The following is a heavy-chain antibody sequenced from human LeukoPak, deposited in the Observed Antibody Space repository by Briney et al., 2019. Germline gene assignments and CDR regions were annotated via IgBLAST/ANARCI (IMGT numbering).Heavy chain of an antibody. CDR1: GFTFSSYA. Sequence: GGSLRLSCAASGFTFSSYAMSWVRQAPGKGLEWVSAISGSGGSTYYADSVKGRFTISRDNSKNTLYLQMYSLRAEDTAVYYCAKFALMHYYDSSGYSPFDYWGQGTLVTVSS. V-gene: IGHV3-23*01. J-gene: IGHJ4*02. CDR3: AKFALMHYYDSSGYSPFDY. CDR2: ISGSGGST. D-gene: IGHD3-22*01.